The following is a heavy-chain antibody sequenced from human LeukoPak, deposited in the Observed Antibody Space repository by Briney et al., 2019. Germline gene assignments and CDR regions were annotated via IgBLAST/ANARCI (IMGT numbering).Heavy chain of an antibody. CDR1: GFTFSSYA. J-gene: IGHJ4*02. CDR2: ISSSGGTT. D-gene: IGHD6-19*01. Sequence: GRSLRLSCAASGFTFSSYAMNWVRQAPGKGLEWVSVISSSGGTTYYSDSVKDRFIISRDNSKNTLYLQMNSLRAEDTAVYYCAKAGIAVPATPEYCGQGTQVTVSS. V-gene: IGHV3-23*01. CDR3: AKAGIAVPATPEY.